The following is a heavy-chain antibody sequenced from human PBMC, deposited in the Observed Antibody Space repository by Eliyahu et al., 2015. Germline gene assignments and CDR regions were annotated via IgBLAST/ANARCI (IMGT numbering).Heavy chain of an antibody. V-gene: IGHV1-18*01. CDR3: ARDHTLDLRFLDKNGLDI. CDR1: GYTFATFA. Sequence: QVQLVQSGAEVKKPGASVKVSCKASGYTFATFAVPWVRQAPGQGLEWVGWITPYNGKTNYAQKLQGRVSMTTDTSTSTAYMELSSLRSDDTAVYYCARDHTLDLRFLDKNGLDIWGQGTMVAVSS. J-gene: IGHJ3*02. CDR2: ITPYNGKT. D-gene: IGHD3-3*01.